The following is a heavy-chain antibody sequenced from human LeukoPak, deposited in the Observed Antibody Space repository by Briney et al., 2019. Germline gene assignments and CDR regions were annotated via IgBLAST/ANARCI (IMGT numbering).Heavy chain of an antibody. CDR3: ARGDIPYNNYFDH. V-gene: IGHV3-11*01. CDR2: SCITGSPT. J-gene: IGHJ5*02. D-gene: IGHD2-21*01. CDR1: GFNLSHQC. Sequence: SGGSLKLFRSAPGFNLSHQCMNWVRPGSGKGLEWISYSCITGSPTHYAASVKGRFTVSRDNSKNSLYLQMDSLRSDDTAFYYCARGDIPYNNYFDHWGQGALVTVSS.